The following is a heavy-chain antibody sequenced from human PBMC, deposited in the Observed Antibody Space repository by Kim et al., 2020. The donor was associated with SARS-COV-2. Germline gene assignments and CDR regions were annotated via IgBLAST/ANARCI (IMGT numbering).Heavy chain of an antibody. D-gene: IGHD3-10*01. CDR1: GGSFSGYY. CDR2: INHSGST. Sequence: SETLSLTCAVYGGSFSGYYWSWIRQPPGKGLEWIGEINHSGSTNYNPSLKSRVTISVDTSKNQFSLKLSSVTAADTAVYYCASGRITMVRGVITLFDYWGQGTLVTVSS. J-gene: IGHJ4*02. CDR3: ASGRITMVRGVITLFDY. V-gene: IGHV4-34*01.